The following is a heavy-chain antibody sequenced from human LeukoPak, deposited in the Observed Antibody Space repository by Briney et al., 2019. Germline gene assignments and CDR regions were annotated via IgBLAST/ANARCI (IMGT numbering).Heavy chain of an antibody. CDR1: GFTFSSYA. D-gene: IGHD1-26*01. J-gene: IGHJ4*02. CDR2: ISHDGSNK. V-gene: IGHV3-30*03. CDR3: ARGLVSGTYLEYFDS. Sequence: GGSLRLSCAASGFTFSSYAMSWVRQAPGKGLEWVAVISHDGSNKYYADSVKGRFTISRDNLKKMLYLQMNSLRAEDTAVYYCARGLVSGTYLEYFDSWGQGTLVTVSS.